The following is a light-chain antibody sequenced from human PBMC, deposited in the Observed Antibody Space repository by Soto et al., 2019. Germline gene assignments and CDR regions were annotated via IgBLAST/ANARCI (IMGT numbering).Light chain of an antibody. CDR2: GAS. Sequence: ESVWTQSPGTRSLSPGERATLSCRASQSVSSSYLAWYQQKPGQAPRLLIYGASSRATGIPDRFSGSGSGTDFTLTISRLEPEDFAVYYCQQYGSSPWTFGQGTKVDIK. V-gene: IGKV3-20*01. CDR1: QSVSSSY. CDR3: QQYGSSPWT. J-gene: IGKJ1*01.